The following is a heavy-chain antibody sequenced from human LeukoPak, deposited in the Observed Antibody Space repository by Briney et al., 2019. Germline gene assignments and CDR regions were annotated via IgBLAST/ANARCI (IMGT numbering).Heavy chain of an antibody. CDR2: ISGSGGST. CDR1: GFTFSSYA. V-gene: IGHV3-23*01. Sequence: PGGSLRLSCAASGFTFSSYAMSWVRQAPGKGLEWVSGISGSGGSTYYADSVKGRFTISRDNSKNTLYLQMNSLRAEDTAVYYCASGLEYSSSSGGGYWGQGTLVTVSS. CDR3: ASGLEYSSSSGGGY. J-gene: IGHJ4*02. D-gene: IGHD6-6*01.